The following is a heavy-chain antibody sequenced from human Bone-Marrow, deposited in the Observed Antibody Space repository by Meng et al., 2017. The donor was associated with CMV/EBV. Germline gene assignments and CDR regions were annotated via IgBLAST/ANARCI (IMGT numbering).Heavy chain of an antibody. CDR3: ASSFSGGSSGWWEY. J-gene: IGHJ4*02. D-gene: IGHD6-19*01. Sequence: GGSLRLSCAASGFTFSSYAMAWVRQAPGKGLEWVSAISGSGGNTYYADSVKGRFTISRDNAKNSLYLQMNSLRAEDTAVYYCASSFSGGSSGWWEYWGQGTLVTVSS. CDR1: GFTFSSYA. CDR2: ISGSGGNT. V-gene: IGHV3-23*01.